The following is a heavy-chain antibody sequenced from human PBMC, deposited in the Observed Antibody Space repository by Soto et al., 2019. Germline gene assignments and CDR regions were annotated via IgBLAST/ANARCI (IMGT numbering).Heavy chain of an antibody. V-gene: IGHV1-18*04. CDR2: ISASSGDT. CDR3: ARLEAALDYYYYYGMDV. CDR1: GYTFTSYG. D-gene: IGHD6-6*01. J-gene: IGHJ6*02. Sequence: ASVKVSCKASGYTFTSYGISWVRQAPGQGLEWMGWISASSGDTNYAQKFQGRVTMTTDTSTSTAYMELRSLRSDDTAVYYCARLEAALDYYYYYGMDVWGQGTTVTVS.